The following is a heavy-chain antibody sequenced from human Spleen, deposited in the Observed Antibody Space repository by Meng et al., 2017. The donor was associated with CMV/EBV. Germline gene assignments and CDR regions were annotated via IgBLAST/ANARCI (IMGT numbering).Heavy chain of an antibody. CDR2: ISGSGGST. CDR3: AKYSAVGERMYYLDC. V-gene: IGHV3-23*01. CDR1: GFTFSSYA. Sequence: GESLKISCAASGFTFSSYAMHWVRQAPGKGLEWVSAISGSGGSTYYADSVKGRFTISRDNSKNTLYLQMNSLRAEDTAVYYCAKYSAVGERMYYLDCWGQGTLVTVSS. J-gene: IGHJ4*02. D-gene: IGHD2-21*01.